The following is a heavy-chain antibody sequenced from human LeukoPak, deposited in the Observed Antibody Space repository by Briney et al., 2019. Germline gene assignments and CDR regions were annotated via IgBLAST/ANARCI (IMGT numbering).Heavy chain of an antibody. V-gene: IGHV1-2*02. CDR3: ARGAAGYDYYYYMDV. CDR1: GYTFTGYY. Sequence: GASVTVSCKASGYTFTGYYIHWVRQAPGQGLEWMGCINPNTGDTNYARQFQGRVTMTRDTSISTAHMDLSRLRSDDTAVYYCARGAAGYDYYYYMDVWGKGTTVTISS. D-gene: IGHD3-16*01. J-gene: IGHJ6*03. CDR2: INPNTGDT.